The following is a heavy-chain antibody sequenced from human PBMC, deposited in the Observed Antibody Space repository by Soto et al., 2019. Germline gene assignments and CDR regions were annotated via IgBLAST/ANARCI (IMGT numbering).Heavy chain of an antibody. CDR1: GGSLSRYW. CDR3: AKIGLEGYCSGGSWWYPFAI. J-gene: IGHJ3*02. CDR2: IYPGDSDT. Sequence: VKSSGEGCGGSLSRYWAGSLHQINGKCMHWMGIIYPGDSDTRYSPSFQGQVTISVDNSINTAYLQWSSLKASDTAMYYCAKIGLEGYCSGGSWWYPFAIRGQGTMVTVSS. D-gene: IGHD2-15*01. V-gene: IGHV5-51*02.